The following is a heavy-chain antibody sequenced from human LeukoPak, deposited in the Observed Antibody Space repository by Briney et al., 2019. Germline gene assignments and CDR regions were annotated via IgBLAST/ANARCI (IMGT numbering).Heavy chain of an antibody. CDR1: GFTFSSYA. J-gene: IGHJ5*02. V-gene: IGHV3-30-3*01. CDR2: ISYDGSNK. D-gene: IGHD6-13*01. Sequence: GRSLRLSCAASGFTFSSYAMHWVRQAPGKGLEWVAVISYDGSNKYYADSVKGRFTISRDNSKNTLYLQMNSLRAEDTAVYYCAKGKGRAAAYNWFDPWGQGTLVTVSS. CDR3: AKGKGRAAAYNWFDP.